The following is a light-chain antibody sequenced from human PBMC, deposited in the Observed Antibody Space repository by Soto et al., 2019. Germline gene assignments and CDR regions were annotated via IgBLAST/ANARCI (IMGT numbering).Light chain of an antibody. Sequence: DTMLTQSPGTLALSPGEGATLSCRASQSLSGRYLAWYQQKPGQAPRLLIYGASTRATGIPDRFSGSGSGTDFTLTISRLEPEDFAVYYRQQYDSSPRTFGQGTKVDIK. CDR3: QQYDSSPRT. V-gene: IGKV3-20*01. CDR2: GAS. CDR1: QSLSGRY. J-gene: IGKJ1*01.